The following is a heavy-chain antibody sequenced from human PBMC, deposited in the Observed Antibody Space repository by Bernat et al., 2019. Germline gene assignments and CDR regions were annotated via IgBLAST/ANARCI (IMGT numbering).Heavy chain of an antibody. CDR3: ARLKWGVLVWIDS. D-gene: IGHD1-26*01. CDR2: TSYNGNT. CDR1: GGSISSISSF. Sequence: QLQLQESHPGLVKPSETLSLTCSVSGGSISSISSFWAWIRQSPGKGLEWIGSTSYNGNTDYNPSLKSRVSISVATSKNQFSLKLTSVTAADSAVFYCARLKWGVLVWIDSWGQGTLVTVSS. J-gene: IGHJ5*01. V-gene: IGHV4-39*01.